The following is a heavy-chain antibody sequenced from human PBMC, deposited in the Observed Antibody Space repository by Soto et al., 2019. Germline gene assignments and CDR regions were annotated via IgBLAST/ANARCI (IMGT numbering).Heavy chain of an antibody. D-gene: IGHD4-4*01. V-gene: IGHV3-72*01. Sequence: EVQLVESGGGLVQPGGSLRLSCAASGFTFSDHQMDWVRQAPGKGLEWVGRTRIKANSYTTEYAASVKGRFTISRDDSKNSLYLQMNSLKTEDTSVYYCARVSNTLPTYYGMDVWGQGTTVTVSS. CDR3: ARVSNTLPTYYGMDV. J-gene: IGHJ6*02. CDR2: TRIKANSYTT. CDR1: GFTFSDHQ.